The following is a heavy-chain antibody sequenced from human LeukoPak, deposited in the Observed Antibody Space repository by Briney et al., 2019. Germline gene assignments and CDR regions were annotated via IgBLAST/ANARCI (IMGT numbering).Heavy chain of an antibody. D-gene: IGHD1-7*01. CDR2: IRYDGSSK. CDR1: GFTFSSYG. V-gene: IGHV3-30*02. CDR3: ARGNYDRFDY. Sequence: GGSLRLSCAASGFTFSSYGMHWVRQAPGKGLEWVAFIRYDGSSKYYADSVKGRFTISRDNAKNSLYLQMNSLRAEDTAVYYCARGNYDRFDYWGQGTLVTVSS. J-gene: IGHJ4*02.